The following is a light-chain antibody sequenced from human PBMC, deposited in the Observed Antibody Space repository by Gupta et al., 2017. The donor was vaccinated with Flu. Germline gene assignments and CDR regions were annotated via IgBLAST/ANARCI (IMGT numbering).Light chain of an antibody. J-gene: IGKJ5*01. V-gene: IGKV3-11*01. CDR1: QCFRPF. Sequence: LSTQYPATLSLSPGDRATLSCTASQCFRPFLAWYPQRPGQAPRLLIYDASKRATGVPDRFGGSGSGTDFTLTINSLEPEDVAVYYCQQRSAWPITFGQGTRL. CDR2: DAS. CDR3: QQRSAWPIT.